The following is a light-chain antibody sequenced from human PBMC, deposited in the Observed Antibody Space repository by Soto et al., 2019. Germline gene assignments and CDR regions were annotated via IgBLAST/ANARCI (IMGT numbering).Light chain of an antibody. V-gene: IGKV1-5*03. CDR2: KAS. Sequence: DIQMTQSPSTLSASVGDRVTITCRASQIISDWLAWYQQKPGKAPYLLIYKASNLESGVPSRFSGSGSGTEFTLPISSLQPDDFATYYCQQHNDYPITFGQGTRLENK. J-gene: IGKJ5*01. CDR1: QIISDW. CDR3: QQHNDYPIT.